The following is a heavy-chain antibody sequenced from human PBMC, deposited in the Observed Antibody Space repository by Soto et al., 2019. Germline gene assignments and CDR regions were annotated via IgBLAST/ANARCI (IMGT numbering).Heavy chain of an antibody. Sequence: QVQLVQSGAEVKKPGSSVKVSCKTSGDIFSGYSISWVRQAPGQGLEWMGGIIPIFGTTNYAQKFHGRVTITADKSTSTVYMDLYSLKSEDTAMYYCAIDLGSGYDPGEYWGQGTLVTVSS. V-gene: IGHV1-69*14. D-gene: IGHD5-12*01. CDR1: GDIFSGYS. J-gene: IGHJ4*02. CDR2: IIPIFGTT. CDR3: AIDLGSGYDPGEY.